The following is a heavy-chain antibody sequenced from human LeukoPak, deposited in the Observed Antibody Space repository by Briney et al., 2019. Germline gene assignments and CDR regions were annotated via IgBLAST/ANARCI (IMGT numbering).Heavy chain of an antibody. Sequence: PGRSLRLSCTASGFTFSTYAMDWVRLAPGRGLEWVGDISYDGTYASYAVSVRGRFTISRDNSKNNLYLQMNSLRPEDTAVYYCATESSLSNWGMGTLVTVSS. CDR3: ATESSLSN. D-gene: IGHD6-6*01. CDR2: ISYDGTYA. V-gene: IGHV3-30*04. CDR1: GFTFSTYA. J-gene: IGHJ4*02.